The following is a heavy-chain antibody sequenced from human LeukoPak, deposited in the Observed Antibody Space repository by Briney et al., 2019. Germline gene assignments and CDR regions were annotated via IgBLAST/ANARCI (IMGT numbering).Heavy chain of an antibody. CDR1: GFTFSSYS. CDR2: ISSSSSYI. CDR3: AKTRRYSSVFDY. V-gene: IGHV3-21*04. Sequence: GGSLRLSCLASGFTFSSYSMNWVRQAPGKGLEWVSSISSSSSYIYYADSVKGRFTISRDNAKNSLYLQMNSLRAEDTALYYCAKTRRYSSVFDYWGQGTLVTVSS. D-gene: IGHD6-25*01. J-gene: IGHJ4*02.